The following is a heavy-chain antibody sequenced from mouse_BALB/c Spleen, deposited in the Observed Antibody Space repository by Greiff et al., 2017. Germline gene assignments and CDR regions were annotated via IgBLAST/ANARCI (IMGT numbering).Heavy chain of an antibody. CDR2: ISSGGST. CDR3: ARVDGNYRGAMDY. J-gene: IGHJ4*01. D-gene: IGHD2-1*01. CDR1: GFTFSSYA. V-gene: IGHV5-6-5*01. Sequence: EVKLMESGGGLVKPGGSLKLSCAASGFTFSSYAMSWVRQTPEKRLEWVASISSGGSTYYPDSVKGRFTISRDNARNILYLQMSSLRSEDTAMYYCARVDGNYRGAMDYWGQGTSVTVSS.